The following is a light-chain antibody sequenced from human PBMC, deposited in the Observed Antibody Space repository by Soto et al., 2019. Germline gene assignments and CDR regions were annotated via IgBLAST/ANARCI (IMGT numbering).Light chain of an antibody. CDR2: LAS. CDR1: QDINNY. CDR3: HQLKSYPLT. J-gene: IGKJ4*01. Sequence: DIQLTQSPSFLSASVGDRVTITCRASQDINNYLAWYQQKPGRAPNLLISLASTLESGVPSRFSGSGSGTXXXXXIXXXXPXDSXTXYCHQLKSYPLTFGGGTKVEIK. V-gene: IGKV1-9*01.